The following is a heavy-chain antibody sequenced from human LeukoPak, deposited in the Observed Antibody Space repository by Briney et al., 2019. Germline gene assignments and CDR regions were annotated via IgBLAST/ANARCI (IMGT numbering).Heavy chain of an antibody. CDR3: ARQVVVVPAAKGLYYDFWSGLPVYWFDP. CDR1: GGSISSSSYY. J-gene: IGHJ5*02. V-gene: IGHV4-39*01. Sequence: PSETLSLTCTVSGGSISSSSYYWGWIRQPPGKGLEWIGNIYYSGSTYYNPSLKSRVTISVHTSKNQFSLKLSSVTAADTAVYYCARQVVVVPAAKGLYYDFWSGLPVYWFDPWGQGTLVTVSS. CDR2: IYYSGST. D-gene: IGHD2-2*01.